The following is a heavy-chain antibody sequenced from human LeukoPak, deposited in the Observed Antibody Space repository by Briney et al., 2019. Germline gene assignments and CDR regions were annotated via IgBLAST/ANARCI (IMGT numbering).Heavy chain of an antibody. CDR1: GFTFSSYS. J-gene: IGHJ6*03. CDR2: IYGNGST. V-gene: IGHV4-59*10. D-gene: IGHD3-16*01. CDR3: AGVGEWLFDIDV. Sequence: SGGSLRLSCAASGFTFSSYSMNWVRQAPGKGLEWIGRIYGNGSTNYNPSLKSRVAMSIDTSKMQFSLKLRSVTAADTAVYYCAGVGEWLFDIDVWGKGTTVIVSS.